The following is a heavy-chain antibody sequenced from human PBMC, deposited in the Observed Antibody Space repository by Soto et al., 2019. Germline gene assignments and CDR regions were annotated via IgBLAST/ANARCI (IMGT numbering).Heavy chain of an antibody. Sequence: GGSLILSCSASGFNFDDYAMHWVRQAPGKGLEWFAGITWNSVNLAYADSVKGLFTISRDNAKDSLYLQMNSLTPEDTAFYYCAKDHLGGAMAVPFFDPWGQGALVTVSS. CDR3: AKDHLGGAMAVPFFDP. CDR2: ITWNSVNL. CDR1: GFNFDDYA. J-gene: IGHJ5*02. V-gene: IGHV3-9*01. D-gene: IGHD3-16*01.